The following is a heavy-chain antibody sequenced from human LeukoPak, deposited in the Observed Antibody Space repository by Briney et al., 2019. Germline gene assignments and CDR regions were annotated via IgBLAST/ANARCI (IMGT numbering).Heavy chain of an antibody. V-gene: IGHV1-2*02. D-gene: IGHD2-2*01. Sequence: ASVKVSCKASGYTFTGYYMHWVPQAPGQGREWMGWLNPNSGGTNYAQKFQGRVTMTRDTSISTAYMELSRLRSDDTAVYYCARAQFFLHCSSTSCPFDYWGQGTLVTVSS. J-gene: IGHJ4*02. CDR1: GYTFTGYY. CDR3: ARAQFFLHCSSTSCPFDY. CDR2: LNPNSGGT.